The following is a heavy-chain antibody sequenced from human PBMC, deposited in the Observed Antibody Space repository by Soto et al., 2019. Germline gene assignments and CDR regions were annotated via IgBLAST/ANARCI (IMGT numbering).Heavy chain of an antibody. CDR3: ARSIVVVTAADY. CDR2: INAGNGNT. Sequence: QVQLVQSGAEVKKPGASVKVSCKASGYTFTSYAMHWVRQAPGQRLEWMGWINAGNGNTKYSQKFQGGVTITRDTSERTAYMELSSLRSEDTAVYYCARSIVVVTAADYWGQGTLVTVSS. J-gene: IGHJ4*02. V-gene: IGHV1-3*01. CDR1: GYTFTSYA. D-gene: IGHD2-21*02.